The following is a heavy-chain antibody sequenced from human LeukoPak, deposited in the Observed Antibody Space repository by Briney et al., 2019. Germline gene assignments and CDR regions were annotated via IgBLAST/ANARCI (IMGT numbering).Heavy chain of an antibody. CDR3: ARDRLVSNFLGYYYYGMDV. CDR2: IKQDGSEK. J-gene: IGHJ6*02. Sequence: QPGGSLRLSCAASGFTFSSYWMSWVRQAPGKGLEWVANIKQDGSEKYYVDSVKGRFTISRDNAKNSLYLQMNSLRAEDTAVYYCARDRLVSNFLGYYYYGMDVWGQGTTVTVSS. CDR1: GFTFSSYW. D-gene: IGHD4-11*01. V-gene: IGHV3-7*01.